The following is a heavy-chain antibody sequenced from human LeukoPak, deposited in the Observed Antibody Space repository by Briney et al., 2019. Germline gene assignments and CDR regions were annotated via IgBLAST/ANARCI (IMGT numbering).Heavy chain of an antibody. CDR3: ARPRKTVWSGHTDAFDI. D-gene: IGHD3-3*01. Sequence: GESLKISCKGSGYSFTSYWIGWVRQMPGKGLEWMGIIYPGDSDTRYSPSFQGQVTISADKSISTAYLQWSSLKASDTAMYYCARPRKTVWSGHTDAFDIWGQGTMVTVSS. CDR2: IYPGDSDT. V-gene: IGHV5-51*01. CDR1: GYSFTSYW. J-gene: IGHJ3*02.